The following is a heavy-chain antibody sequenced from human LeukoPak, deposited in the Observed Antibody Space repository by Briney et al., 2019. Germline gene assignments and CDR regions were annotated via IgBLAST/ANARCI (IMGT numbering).Heavy chain of an antibody. V-gene: IGHV3-30*02. J-gene: IGHJ6*02. CDR2: IWHDGSNK. CDR1: GFTFSNYG. Sequence: PGGSLRLSCAASGFTFSNYGMHWVRQAPGKGLEWVAIIWHDGSNKYYADSVKGRFTISRDNSKNTLYLQMNSLRAEDTAVYYCAKALRYSSGWYAVYYYYGMDVWGQGTTVTVSS. CDR3: AKALRYSSGWYAVYYYYGMDV. D-gene: IGHD6-19*01.